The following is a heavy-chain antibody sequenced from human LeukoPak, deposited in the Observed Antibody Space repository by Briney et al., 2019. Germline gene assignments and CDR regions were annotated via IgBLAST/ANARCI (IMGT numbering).Heavy chain of an antibody. D-gene: IGHD3-10*01. CDR3: AKVIRGGYGMDV. J-gene: IGHJ6*02. V-gene: IGHV3-48*02. CDR1: GFTFSSFG. CDR2: ISDSSSLT. Sequence: GGSLRLSCAASGFTFSSFGMNWVRQAPGKGLEWVSYISDSSSLTYYADSVKGRFTISRDNAKNSLSPQLNSLRDEDTAVYFCAKVIRGGYGMDVWGQGTTVTVSS.